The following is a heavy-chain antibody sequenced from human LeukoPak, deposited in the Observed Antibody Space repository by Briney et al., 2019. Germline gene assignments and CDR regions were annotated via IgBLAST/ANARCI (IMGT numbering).Heavy chain of an antibody. CDR1: GFPFDNYA. D-gene: IGHD5-12*01. CDR2: ISWNSNRV. CDR3: AKDIYGGYATSDIVY. V-gene: IGHV3-9*01. Sequence: PGGSLRLSCAASGFPFDNYAMHWVRQAPGKGLEGVAGISWNSNRVDYVDSVKGRFTISRDNAKNSLYLQMNSLRTEDTALYYCAKDIYGGYATSDIVYWGQGTLVTVSS. J-gene: IGHJ4*02.